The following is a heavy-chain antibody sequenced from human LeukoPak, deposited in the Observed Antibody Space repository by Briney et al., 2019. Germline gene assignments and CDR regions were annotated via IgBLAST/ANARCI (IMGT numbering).Heavy chain of an antibody. CDR1: GFTFSAYA. CDR2: IGSDNNP. CDR3: ARDLHYHVAMDV. Sequence: GGSLLLSREASGFTFSAYAMTWVRQAPGKGLEWVSSIGSDNNPHYSESVKGRFAISRDNSKSMLFLQLNSLRAEDTALYYCARDLHYHVAMDVWGQGTSATASS. D-gene: IGHD1-26*01. V-gene: IGHV3-23*01. J-gene: IGHJ6*02.